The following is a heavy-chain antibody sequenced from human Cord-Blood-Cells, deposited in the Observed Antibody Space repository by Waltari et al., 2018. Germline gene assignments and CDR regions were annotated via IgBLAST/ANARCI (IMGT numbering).Heavy chain of an antibody. CDR3: ARVLQNYDFWSGYYFQH. V-gene: IGHV1-2*02. D-gene: IGHD3-3*01. CDR1: GYTFTGYY. Sequence: QVQLVQSGAEVKKPGASVKVSCKASGYTFTGYYMPWVRQAPGQGLEWMGWINPNSGGTNYAQKFQGRVTMTRDTSISTAYMELSRLRSDDTAVYYCARVLQNYDFWSGYYFQHWGQGTLVTVSS. J-gene: IGHJ1*01. CDR2: INPNSGGT.